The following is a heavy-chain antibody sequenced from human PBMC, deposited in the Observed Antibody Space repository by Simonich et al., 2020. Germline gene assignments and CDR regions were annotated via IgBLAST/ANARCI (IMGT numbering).Heavy chain of an antibody. D-gene: IGHD7-27*01. J-gene: IGHJ6*03. Sequence: EVQLVESGGGLVQPGGSLRLSCAASGFTFSSYWMSWVRQAPGKGLEWVANKKQDGSEKYYVDSVKGRFTISRDNDKNSLYLQMNSLRAEDTAVYYCARDGLGTAYYYYMDVWGKGTTVTVSS. CDR3: ARDGLGTAYYYYMDV. V-gene: IGHV3-7*01. CDR2: KKQDGSEK. CDR1: GFTFSSYW.